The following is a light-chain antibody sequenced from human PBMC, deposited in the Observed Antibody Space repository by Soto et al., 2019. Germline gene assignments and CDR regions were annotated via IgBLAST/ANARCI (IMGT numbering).Light chain of an antibody. V-gene: IGKV3-11*01. CDR2: DAS. CDR1: QSLRSS. Sequence: ETMMTQSPDTLSVSLGERATLSCRASQSLRSSLAWYQQKPGQAPRLLIYDASNRATGIPARFSGSGSGTDFTLTISSLEPEDFALYYCQQRSNWPITFGQGTRLEIK. CDR3: QQRSNWPIT. J-gene: IGKJ5*01.